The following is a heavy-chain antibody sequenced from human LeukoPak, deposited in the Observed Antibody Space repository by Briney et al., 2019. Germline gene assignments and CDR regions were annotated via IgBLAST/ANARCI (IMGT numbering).Heavy chain of an antibody. Sequence: SVKVSCKASGGTFSSYAISWVRQAPGQGLEWMGRIIPIFDTTNYAQKFQGRVTITTDESTSTAYMELSSLRSEDTAVYYCAFADFWSGYYYESRDYWGQGTLVTVSS. CDR2: IIPIFDTT. J-gene: IGHJ4*02. CDR1: GGTFSSYA. V-gene: IGHV1-69*05. D-gene: IGHD3-3*01. CDR3: AFADFWSGYYYESRDY.